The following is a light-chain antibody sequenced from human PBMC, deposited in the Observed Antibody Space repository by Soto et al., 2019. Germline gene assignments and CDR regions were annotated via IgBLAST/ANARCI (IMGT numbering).Light chain of an antibody. CDR2: DVS. V-gene: IGKV1-13*02. CDR1: QDIRNY. CDR3: QQYNSYTWT. J-gene: IGKJ1*01. Sequence: AIQLTQSPSSLSASVGDRVTITCQASQDIRNYLNWYQQKPGKAPKLLIYDVSSLESGVPSRFSGSGSGTEFTLTISSLQPDDSATYFRQQYNSYTWTFGQGTKVDSK.